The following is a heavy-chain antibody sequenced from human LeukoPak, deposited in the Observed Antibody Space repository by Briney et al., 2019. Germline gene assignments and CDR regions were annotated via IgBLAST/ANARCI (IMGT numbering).Heavy chain of an antibody. J-gene: IGHJ4*02. CDR1: GGSFSGYY. CDR3: AREIIFGGEPKDY. D-gene: IGHD3-16*01. CDR2: INHSGST. Sequence: SETLSLTCAVYGGSFSGYYWSWIRQPPGKGLEWIGEINHSGSTNYNPSLKSRVTISVDTSKNQFSLKLSSVTAADTAVYYCAREIIFGGEPKDYWGQGTLVTASS. V-gene: IGHV4-34*01.